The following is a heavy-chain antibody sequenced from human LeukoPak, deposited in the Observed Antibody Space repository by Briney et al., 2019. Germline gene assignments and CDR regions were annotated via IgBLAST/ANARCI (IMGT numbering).Heavy chain of an antibody. J-gene: IGHJ6*03. CDR1: GYTFTSYA. CDR2: INPNSGGT. CDR3: ARGGSGWYSWYMDV. D-gene: IGHD6-19*01. Sequence: GASVKVSCKASGYTFTSYAMHWVRQAPGQGLEWMGWINPNSGGTNYAQKFQGRVTMTRDTSISTAYMELSRLRSDDTAVYYCARGGSGWYSWYMDVWGKGTTVTVSS. V-gene: IGHV1-2*02.